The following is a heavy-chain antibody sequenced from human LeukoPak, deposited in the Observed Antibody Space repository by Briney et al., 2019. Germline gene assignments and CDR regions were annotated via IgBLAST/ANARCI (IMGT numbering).Heavy chain of an antibody. Sequence: PGGSLRLSCAASGVTFSSYWMSWVRQAPGKGLEWVANIKQDGSEKYYVDSVKGRFTISRDNAKNSLYLQMNSLRAEDTAVYYCAMILQQPFDYWGQGTLVTVSS. CDR3: AMILQQPFDY. CDR1: GVTFSSYW. CDR2: IKQDGSEK. V-gene: IGHV3-7*01. J-gene: IGHJ4*02. D-gene: IGHD6-13*01.